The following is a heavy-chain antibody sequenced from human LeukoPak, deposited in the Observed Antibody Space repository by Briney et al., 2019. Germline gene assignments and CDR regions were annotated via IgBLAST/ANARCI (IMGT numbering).Heavy chain of an antibody. CDR2: IYYSGST. Sequence: SETLSLTCTVSGGSISSYYWNWIRQPPGKGLEWIGYIYYSGSTNYNPSLKSRVTISVDTSKNQFSLKLSSVTAADTAVYYCARVVAAAFNWFDPWGQGTLVTVSS. D-gene: IGHD6-13*01. CDR1: GGSISSYY. V-gene: IGHV4-59*01. J-gene: IGHJ5*02. CDR3: ARVVAAAFNWFDP.